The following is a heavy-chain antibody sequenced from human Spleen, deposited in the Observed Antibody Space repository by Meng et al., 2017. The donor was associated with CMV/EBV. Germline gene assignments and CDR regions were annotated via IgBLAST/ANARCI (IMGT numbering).Heavy chain of an antibody. CDR3: ARSLYYDFWTDYYGNFDY. V-gene: IGHV1-2*02. CDR2: INPKSGGT. Sequence: TFTEYHMDWVRQAPGQGLEWMGWINPKSGGTNYAQKFQGRVTMTRDTSINTAYMELSRLTSDDTAVYYCARSLYYDFWTDYYGNFDYWGQGTLVTVSS. CDR1: TFTEYH. J-gene: IGHJ4*02. D-gene: IGHD3-3*01.